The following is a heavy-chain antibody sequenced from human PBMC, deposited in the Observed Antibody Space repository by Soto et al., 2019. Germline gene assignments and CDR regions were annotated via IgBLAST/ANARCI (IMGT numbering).Heavy chain of an antibody. CDR1: GFTFSSYW. V-gene: IGHV3-7*02. CDR3: VVSLYYDYGMDV. Sequence: GGSLRLSCAASGFTFSSYWMSWVRQAPGKGLEWVANIKQDGREKYYVDSAKGRFTISRDNARNSQFLQMSSLRDEDTALYFCVVSLYYDYGMDVWGQGTTVTVSS. J-gene: IGHJ6*02. CDR2: IKQDGREK. D-gene: IGHD2-21*01.